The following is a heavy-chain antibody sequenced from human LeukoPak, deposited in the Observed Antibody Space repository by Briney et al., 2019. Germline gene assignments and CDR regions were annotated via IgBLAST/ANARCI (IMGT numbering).Heavy chain of an antibody. J-gene: IGHJ4*02. CDR1: GFTFSSYA. V-gene: IGHV3-23*01. CDR2: ISGSGGST. D-gene: IGHD2-2*01. Sequence: GGSLRLSCAASGFTFSSYAMSWVRQAPGKGLEWVSAISGSGGSTYYADSVKGRFTISRDNSKNTLYLQMNSLRAEDTAVYYCARDLEDIVVVPAAIPPDYWGQGTLVTVSS. CDR3: ARDLEDIVVVPAAIPPDY.